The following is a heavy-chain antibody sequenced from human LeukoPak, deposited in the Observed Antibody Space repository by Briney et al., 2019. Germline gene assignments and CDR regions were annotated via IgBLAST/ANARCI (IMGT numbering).Heavy chain of an antibody. CDR2: IYYSGSI. CDR1: GGSISSYA. V-gene: IGHV4-59*01. CDR3: ARDFYDSRGDAFDI. D-gene: IGHD3-22*01. Sequence: SETLSLTCTLSGGSISSYAWSWIPQPPRKGLEWSGSIYYSGSINYNPSLKRRVAISVHTTKNSLSLRLSSVTGEATPGYYCARDFYDSRGDAFDIWGQGTMVPVSS. J-gene: IGHJ3*02.